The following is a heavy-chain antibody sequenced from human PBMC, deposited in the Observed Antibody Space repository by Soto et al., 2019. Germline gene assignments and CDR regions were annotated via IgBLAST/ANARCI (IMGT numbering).Heavy chain of an antibody. V-gene: IGHV1-18*01. CDR1: GYTFSSIG. Sequence: GASVKVSCKTSGYTFSSIGISWVRQAPGQGLEWMGWISPHKDDTYYAQRLQGSVTMTTDTSTSTAYMELRSLRSDDTAVYFCARDLDGSGSYFTNYWGQGTLVTVSS. J-gene: IGHJ4*02. D-gene: IGHD3-10*01. CDR2: ISPHKDDT. CDR3: ARDLDGSGSYFTNY.